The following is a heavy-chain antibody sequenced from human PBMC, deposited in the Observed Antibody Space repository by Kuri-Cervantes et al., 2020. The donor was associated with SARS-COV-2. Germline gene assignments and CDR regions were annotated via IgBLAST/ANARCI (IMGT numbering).Heavy chain of an antibody. D-gene: IGHD3-10*01. J-gene: IGHJ4*02. CDR2: IYYSGST. Sequence: SETLSLTCTVSGGSISSYYWSWIRQPPGKGLEWIGYIYYSGSTNYNPSLKSRVTISVDTSKNQFSLKLSPVTAADTAVYYCARAPGDYYGFEGYFDYWGQGTLVTVSS. CDR3: ARAPGDYYGFEGYFDY. CDR1: GGSISSYY. V-gene: IGHV4-59*01.